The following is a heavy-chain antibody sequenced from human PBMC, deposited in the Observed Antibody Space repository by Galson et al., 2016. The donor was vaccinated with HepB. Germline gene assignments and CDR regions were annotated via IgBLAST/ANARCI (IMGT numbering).Heavy chain of an antibody. D-gene: IGHD3-10*01. CDR3: ARVEITMVRGVPYYNYGMDV. J-gene: IGHJ6*02. Sequence: TLSLTCTVSGGSIRSGGYFWNWIRQHPGKGPEWIGNIYHSGSTYYNPSLKSRATISLDTSNNQFSLRLTSVTAADTAVYHCARVEITMVRGVPYYNYGMDVWGQGTTVTVSS. CDR2: IYHSGST. V-gene: IGHV4-31*03. CDR1: GGSIRSGGYF.